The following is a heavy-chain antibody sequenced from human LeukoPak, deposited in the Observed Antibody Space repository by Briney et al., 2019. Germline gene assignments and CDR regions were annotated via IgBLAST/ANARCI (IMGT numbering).Heavy chain of an antibody. CDR3: VKDIGSGWSFDY. CDR2: IGGNGGNT. D-gene: IGHD6-19*01. CDR1: GFTFSSYW. J-gene: IGHJ4*02. V-gene: IGHV3-43*02. Sequence: QPGGSLRLSCAASGFTFSSYWMYWVRQAPGKGLEWVSLIGGNGGNTKYADSVKGRFTISRDNGKHSLYLQMNSLRTEDTALYYCVKDIGSGWSFDYWGQGTLVTVSS.